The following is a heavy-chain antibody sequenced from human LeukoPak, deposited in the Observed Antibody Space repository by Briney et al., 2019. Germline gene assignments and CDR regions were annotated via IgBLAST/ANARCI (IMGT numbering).Heavy chain of an antibody. V-gene: IGHV3-30*18. CDR3: AKDRYSSGWYSDFDY. J-gene: IGHJ4*02. Sequence: GRSLRLSCAASGFTFSNYAMHWVRQAPGKGLEWVAVISDDGSNKYYGDSVKGRFTISRDNSKNTVYLQMNSLRAEDTAEYYCAKDRYSSGWYSDFDYWGQGTLVTVSS. D-gene: IGHD6-19*01. CDR2: ISDDGSNK. CDR1: GFTFSNYA.